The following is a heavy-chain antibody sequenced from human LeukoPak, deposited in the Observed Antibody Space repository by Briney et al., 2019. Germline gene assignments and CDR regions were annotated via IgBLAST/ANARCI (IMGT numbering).Heavy chain of an antibody. CDR1: GFTFSSYW. CDR3: AKDPTNWFDP. J-gene: IGHJ5*02. V-gene: IGHV3-7*03. CDR2: IKQDGSEK. Sequence: GGSLRLSCAASGFTFSSYWMGWVRQAPGKELEWVANIKQDGSEKYYVDSVKGRFTISRDNAKNSLYLQMNSLRAEDTAVYYCAKDPTNWFDPWGQGTLVTVSS.